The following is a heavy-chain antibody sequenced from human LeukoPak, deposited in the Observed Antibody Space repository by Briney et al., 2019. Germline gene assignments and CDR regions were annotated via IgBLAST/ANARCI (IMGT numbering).Heavy chain of an antibody. Sequence: ASVKVSCKASGYTFTSYGISWVRQAPGQGLEWMGWISAYNGNTNYVQKLQGRVTMTTDTSTSTAYMELRSLRSDDTAVYYCARESGMEPGVVAARTWGQGTLVTVSS. D-gene: IGHD2-15*01. CDR3: ARESGMEPGVVAART. V-gene: IGHV1-18*01. CDR2: ISAYNGNT. J-gene: IGHJ4*02. CDR1: GYTFTSYG.